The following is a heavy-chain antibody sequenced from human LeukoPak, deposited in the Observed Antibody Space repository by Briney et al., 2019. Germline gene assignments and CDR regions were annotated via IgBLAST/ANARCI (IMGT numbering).Heavy chain of an antibody. CDR3: ARTMIVVAYDAFDI. CDR2: INHSGST. D-gene: IGHD3-22*01. Sequence: SETLSLTCAVYGGSFSGYYWSWIRQPPGKGLEWIGEINHSGSTNYNPSLKSRVTISVDTSKNQFSLKLSSVTAADTAVYYCARTMIVVAYDAFDIWGQGTMVTVSS. CDR1: GGSFSGYY. J-gene: IGHJ3*02. V-gene: IGHV4-34*01.